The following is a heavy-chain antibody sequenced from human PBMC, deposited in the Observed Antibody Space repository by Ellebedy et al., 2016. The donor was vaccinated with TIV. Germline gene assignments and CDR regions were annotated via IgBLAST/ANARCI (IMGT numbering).Heavy chain of an antibody. CDR2: ISGSGGST. Sequence: GESLKISXAASGFTFSSYAMSWVRQAPGKGLEWVSAISGSGGSTYYADSVKGRFTISRDNSKNTLYLQMNSLRAEDTAVYYCAKGGVVVVAARFDYWGQGTLVTVSS. CDR3: AKGGVVVVAARFDY. V-gene: IGHV3-23*01. J-gene: IGHJ4*02. D-gene: IGHD2-15*01. CDR1: GFTFSSYA.